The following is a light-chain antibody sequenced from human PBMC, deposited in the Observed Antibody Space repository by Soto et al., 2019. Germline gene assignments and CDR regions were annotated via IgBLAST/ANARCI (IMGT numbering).Light chain of an antibody. CDR2: GAS. Sequence: EIVLTQSPGTLSLSPGERATLSCSASQSVSSNYLAWYQQKPGQAPRLLIYGASRRATGIPDRFSGSGSGTDFTLTISRLEPEDFAVYYCQQYGSSPRTFGQGTKVEIK. CDR3: QQYGSSPRT. V-gene: IGKV3-20*01. J-gene: IGKJ1*01. CDR1: QSVSSNY.